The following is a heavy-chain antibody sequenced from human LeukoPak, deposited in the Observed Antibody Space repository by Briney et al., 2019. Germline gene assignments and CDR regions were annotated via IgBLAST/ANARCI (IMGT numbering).Heavy chain of an antibody. D-gene: IGHD2-2*01. Sequence: GASVKVSCKASGYVLNTFGISWVRQASGQGFEWLGWINAYKGNTNYAQKFQGRVTMTTDTSTSTAYMELRSLISDDTAVYYCARVVLGIITVPAAPGDYWGQGTLVTVSS. CDR3: ARVVLGIITVPAAPGDY. V-gene: IGHV1-18*01. CDR2: INAYKGNT. J-gene: IGHJ4*02. CDR1: GYVLNTFG.